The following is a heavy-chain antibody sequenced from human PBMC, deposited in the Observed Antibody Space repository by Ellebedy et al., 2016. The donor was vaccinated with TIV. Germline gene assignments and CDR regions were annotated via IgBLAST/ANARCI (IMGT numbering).Heavy chain of an antibody. CDR3: ARGADYGDYYFDY. D-gene: IGHD4-17*01. CDR1: GGSISSYY. CDR2: IYYSGST. Sequence: ESLKISXTVSGGSISSYYWSWIRQPPGKGLEWMGYIYYSGSTNYNPSLKSRVTISVDMSKNQFSLKLSSVTAADTAVYYCARGADYGDYYFDYWGQGTLVTVSS. V-gene: IGHV4-59*01. J-gene: IGHJ4*02.